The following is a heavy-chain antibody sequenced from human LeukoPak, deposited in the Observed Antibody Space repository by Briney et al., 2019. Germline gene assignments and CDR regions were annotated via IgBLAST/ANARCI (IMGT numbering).Heavy chain of an antibody. J-gene: IGHJ4*02. Sequence: PSETLSLTCAVYGGSFSGYYWSWIRQTPGKGLEWIGTIYYNGGTQYNPSLKSRVTISVDTSKNQFSLKLTSVTAADTAVYYCARELRYFESLGGDGYWGQGTLVTVSS. D-gene: IGHD3-9*01. CDR3: ARELRYFESLGGDGY. V-gene: IGHV4-34*01. CDR1: GGSFSGYY. CDR2: IYYNGGT.